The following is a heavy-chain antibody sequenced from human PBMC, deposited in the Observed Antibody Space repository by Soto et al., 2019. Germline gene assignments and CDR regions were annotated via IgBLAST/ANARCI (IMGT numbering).Heavy chain of an antibody. CDR3: ARDLKFGQADY. D-gene: IGHD3-10*01. Sequence: SETLSLTCTVSGGSISSYYWTWIRQPSGKGLEWIGRIYTSGSTNYNPSLKSRVTMSVDTSKNQFSLKLSSVTAADTAVYYCARDLKFGQADYWGQGTLVTVSS. CDR2: IYTSGST. CDR1: GGSISSYY. J-gene: IGHJ4*02. V-gene: IGHV4-4*07.